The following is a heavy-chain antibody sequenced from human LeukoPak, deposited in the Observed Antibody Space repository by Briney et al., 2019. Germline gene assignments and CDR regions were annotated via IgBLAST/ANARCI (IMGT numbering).Heavy chain of an antibody. Sequence: GGSLRLSCAASGFTFSSYGMHWVRQAPGKGLEWVAVIWYDGSNKYYADSVKGRFTISRDNSKNTLYLQMNSLRAEDTAVYYCARETYDFWSGPDYYYYGMDVWGQGTTVTVSS. J-gene: IGHJ6*02. CDR1: GFTFSSYG. V-gene: IGHV3-33*01. D-gene: IGHD3-3*01. CDR3: ARETYDFWSGPDYYYYGMDV. CDR2: IWYDGSNK.